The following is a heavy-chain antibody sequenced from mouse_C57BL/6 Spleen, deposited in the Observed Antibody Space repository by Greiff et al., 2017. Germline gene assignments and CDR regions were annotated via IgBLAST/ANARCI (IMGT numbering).Heavy chain of an antibody. Sequence: EVQLVESGGGLVQPGGSLSLSCAASGFTFTAYYMSWVRQPPGNALEWLGFIRNKANGYTTEYSASVKGRFTISRDNSQSILYLQMNALSAEDSATYYCARLVRYYAMDYWGQGTSVTVSS. CDR3: ARLVRYYAMDY. V-gene: IGHV7-3*01. CDR1: GFTFTAYY. CDR2: IRNKANGYTT. J-gene: IGHJ4*01. D-gene: IGHD2-14*01.